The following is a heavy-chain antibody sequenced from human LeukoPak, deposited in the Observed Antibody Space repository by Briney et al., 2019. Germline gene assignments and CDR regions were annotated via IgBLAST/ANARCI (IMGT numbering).Heavy chain of an antibody. J-gene: IGHJ4*02. CDR3: ARRTRSGFYFY. CDR1: GCTFTVST. CDR2: ISSNGGNR. Sequence: GGSLRLSCAPPGCTFTVSTMQSVSQPPGKGLEYVSVISSNGGNRYYANSVKGRFTISRDNSNNTLYLQMGSLRAEDMAVSYCARRTRSGFYFYGGQGPLVTVSS. D-gene: IGHD3-22*01. V-gene: IGHV3-64*01.